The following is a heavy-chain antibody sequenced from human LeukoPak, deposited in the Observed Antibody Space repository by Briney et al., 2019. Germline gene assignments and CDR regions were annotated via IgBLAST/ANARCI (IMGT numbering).Heavy chain of an antibody. D-gene: IGHD3-16*01. CDR2: INPNSGGK. CDR1: GYTFTGYY. CDR3: AGGVLHGGGNWFDP. J-gene: IGHJ5*02. Sequence: ASVKVSCKSSGYTFTGYYMHWLRQAPGQGLEGMGRINPNSGGKYIEQKFRSRVTMTRDTSISTAYMALASLISDDTAVYYCAGGVLHGGGNWFDPWAQGTLVTVSS. V-gene: IGHV1-2*06.